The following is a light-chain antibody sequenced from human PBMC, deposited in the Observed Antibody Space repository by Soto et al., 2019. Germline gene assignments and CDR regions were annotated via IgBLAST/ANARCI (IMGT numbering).Light chain of an antibody. V-gene: IGKV3-11*01. Sequence: EILLTQSPATLSLSPGERATLSCRASQSVGSDLAWYQQKPGQAPRLLIYDASNRATGIPARFSGSGSGTDFTLTICSLEPEDLAVYYCQQRSNWPLTFGGGTKVEIK. CDR2: DAS. CDR3: QQRSNWPLT. CDR1: QSVGSD. J-gene: IGKJ4*01.